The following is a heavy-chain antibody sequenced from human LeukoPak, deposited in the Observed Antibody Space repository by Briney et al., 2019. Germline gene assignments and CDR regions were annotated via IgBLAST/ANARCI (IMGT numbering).Heavy chain of an antibody. Sequence: KPGGSLRLSCATSGFTFSNAWMNWVRQDPGKGLEWVGRIRSNSDGGTIDYAAPVKGRFTLSRDDSKTTLYLQMNSLQTEDTAVYYCATDFYDSTWGQGTLVTVSS. J-gene: IGHJ5*02. CDR3: ATDFYDST. D-gene: IGHD3-22*01. CDR2: IRSNSDGGTI. CDR1: GFTFSNAW. V-gene: IGHV3-15*07.